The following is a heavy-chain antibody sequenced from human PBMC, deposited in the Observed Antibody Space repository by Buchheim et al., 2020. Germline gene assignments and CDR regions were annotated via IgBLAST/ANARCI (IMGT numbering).Heavy chain of an antibody. CDR1: GFTFSDFW. J-gene: IGHJ4*02. Sequence: EVQLVESGGGLVQPGGSLRLSCAAPGFTFSDFWMNWVRQAPGKGLEWVASINQRGTEKYYVDSVKGRFTVSRDNGKNSLYLQMNNLRAEDTAVYYCARDGVAEGLYFDYWGQGTL. V-gene: IGHV3-7*01. CDR2: INQRGTEK. CDR3: ARDGVAEGLYFDY. D-gene: IGHD2-15*01.